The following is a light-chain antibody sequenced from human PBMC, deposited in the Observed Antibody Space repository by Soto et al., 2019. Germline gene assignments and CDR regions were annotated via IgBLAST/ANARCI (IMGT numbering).Light chain of an antibody. CDR2: GAS. J-gene: IGKJ3*01. Sequence: EVVLTQSPGTLSLSPGERATLSCRASQGVTTAYLAWYQHKPGQAPRLLIYGASNRATGIPDRFSGSVSGPDFTLTTRRLEPEDFAVYSCQQYGASPLFTFGPGTKVDLK. CDR1: QGVTTAY. CDR3: QQYGASPLFT. V-gene: IGKV3-20*01.